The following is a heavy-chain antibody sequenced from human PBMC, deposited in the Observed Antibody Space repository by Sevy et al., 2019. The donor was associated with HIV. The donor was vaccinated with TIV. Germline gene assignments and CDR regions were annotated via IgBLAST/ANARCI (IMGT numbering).Heavy chain of an antibody. V-gene: IGHV1-18*01. D-gene: IGHD3-10*01. J-gene: IGHJ4*02. CDR1: GYTFASNG. CDR2: IGIYNSNA. CDR3: ARVPTYYYGSATYFDY. Sequence: ASVKVSCKASGYTFASNGISWVRQAPGQGLEWMEWIGIYNSNAKSAQKFQGRVTMTTDTSTSTAYMELGSLRSDDTAVYYCARVPTYYYGSATYFDYWGQGTLVTVSS.